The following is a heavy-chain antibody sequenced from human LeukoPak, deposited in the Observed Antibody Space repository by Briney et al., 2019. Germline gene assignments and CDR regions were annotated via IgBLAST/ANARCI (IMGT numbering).Heavy chain of an antibody. J-gene: IGHJ6*03. CDR1: GFTFSSYA. CDR2: ISGSGGST. V-gene: IGHV3-23*01. CDR3: ARYSSSWRSYYYMDV. Sequence: GGSLRLSCAASGFTFSSYAMSWVRQAPGKGLEWVSAISGSGGSTYYADSAKGRFTISRDNSKNTLYLQMNSLRAEDTAVYYCARYSSSWRSYYYMDVWGKGTTVTVSS. D-gene: IGHD6-13*01.